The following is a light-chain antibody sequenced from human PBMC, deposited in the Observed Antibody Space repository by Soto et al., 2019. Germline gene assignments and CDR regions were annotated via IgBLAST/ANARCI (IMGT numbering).Light chain of an antibody. Sequence: EIVLTQSPGTLSLSPGEIATLSCSASQSVSSSYLAWYQQKPGQAPRLLIYGASTRATGIPARFSGSGSGTEFTLTISSLQSEDFAVYFCQQYNNWPRTFGPGTKVDIK. CDR1: QSVSSSY. V-gene: IGKV3-15*01. J-gene: IGKJ3*01. CDR2: GAS. CDR3: QQYNNWPRT.